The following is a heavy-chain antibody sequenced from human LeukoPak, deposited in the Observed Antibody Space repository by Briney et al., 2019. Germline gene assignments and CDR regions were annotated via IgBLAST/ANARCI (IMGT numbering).Heavy chain of an antibody. Sequence: PGGSLRLSCAASGFTFSSYTMNWVRQAPGKGLEWVSSITSDSGYMNYADSVKGRFTISRDNAKNSLFLQMNSLRAEDTAVYYCARGGPYITSSGSPTLFDYWGQGTLVTVSS. J-gene: IGHJ4*02. CDR3: ARGGPYITSSGSPTLFDY. CDR1: GFTFSSYT. D-gene: IGHD6-6*01. V-gene: IGHV3-21*01. CDR2: ITSDSGYM.